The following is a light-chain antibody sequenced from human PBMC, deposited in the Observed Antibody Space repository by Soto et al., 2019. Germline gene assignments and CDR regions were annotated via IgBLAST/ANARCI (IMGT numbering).Light chain of an antibody. V-gene: IGKV3-15*01. Sequence: DIVMTQSPAPLSVSPGERATLSCRASQSVSSNLAWYQQKPGQAPRILIYSASSRATGIPVRFSGSGSGTEFTLTISSLQSEDFAVYYCQQYGSSITLGQGTRLEI. J-gene: IGKJ5*01. CDR1: QSVSSN. CDR3: QQYGSSIT. CDR2: SAS.